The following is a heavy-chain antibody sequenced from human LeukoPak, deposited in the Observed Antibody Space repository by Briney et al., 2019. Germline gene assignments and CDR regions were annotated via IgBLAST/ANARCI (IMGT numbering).Heavy chain of an antibody. CDR3: ARDPNGWYLFDY. Sequence: ASVTVSCKASGYTFTSHAMHWVRQAPGQRLEWMGWINAGNGNTKYSQKFQGRVTITRDASASTAYMELSSLRSEDTAVYYCARDPNGWYLFDYWGQGTLVTVSS. J-gene: IGHJ4*02. V-gene: IGHV1-3*01. CDR2: INAGNGNT. CDR1: GYTFTSHA. D-gene: IGHD6-19*01.